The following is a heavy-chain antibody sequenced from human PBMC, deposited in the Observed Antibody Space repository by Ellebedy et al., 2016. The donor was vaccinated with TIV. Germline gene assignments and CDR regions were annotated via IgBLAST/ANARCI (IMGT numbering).Heavy chain of an antibody. CDR1: GFSFSDSY. J-gene: IGHJ5*02. V-gene: IGHV3-11*01. CDR3: AKVVKGPLDP. Sequence: GESLKISCAASGFSFSDSYMSWIRQAPGKGLEWVSYISSGGTTIHYADSVKGRFTISRDNAKNSLYLQMNSLRAEDTAVYYCAKVVKGPLDPWGQGTLVTVSS. CDR2: ISSGGTTI.